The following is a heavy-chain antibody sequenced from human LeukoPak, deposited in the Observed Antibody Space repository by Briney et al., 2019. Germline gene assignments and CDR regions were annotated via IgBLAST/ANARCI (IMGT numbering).Heavy chain of an antibody. CDR3: ARGLIDGHNSHSLDY. V-gene: IGHV4-39*01. J-gene: IGHJ4*02. Sequence: SETLSLTCTVYGGFISSSSHVWGWIRQPPGKGLEWIGSIYYTGSTYYNSSLKSRLTISVDTSKNQFSLKLSSVTATDTAVYYCARGLIDGHNSHSLDYWAQGTLVTVSS. D-gene: IGHD5-24*01. CDR2: IYYTGST. CDR1: GGFISSSSHV.